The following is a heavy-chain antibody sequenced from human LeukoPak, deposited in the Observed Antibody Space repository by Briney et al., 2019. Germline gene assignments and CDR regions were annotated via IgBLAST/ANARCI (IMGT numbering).Heavy chain of an antibody. D-gene: IGHD2-2*01. Sequence: ASVKVPCKASGYTFTSYYMHWVRQAPGQGLEWMGIINPSGGSTSYAQKFQGRVTMTRDTSTSTVYMELSSLRSEDTAVYYCARSGPGAITIVVVPAAVPRYNWFDPWGQGTLVTVSS. CDR1: GYTFTSYY. CDR3: ARSGPGAITIVVVPAAVPRYNWFDP. CDR2: INPSGGST. J-gene: IGHJ5*02. V-gene: IGHV1-46*01.